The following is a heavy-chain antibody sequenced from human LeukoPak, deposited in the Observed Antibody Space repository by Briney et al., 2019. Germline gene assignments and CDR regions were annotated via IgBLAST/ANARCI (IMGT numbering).Heavy chain of an antibody. V-gene: IGHV3-66*01. J-gene: IGHJ4*02. CDR2: IYSGGST. Sequence: GGSLRLSCAASGFTVSSNYMSWVRQAPGKGLEWVSVIYSGGSTYYTDSVKGRFIISRDNSKNTLYLQMNSLRAEDTAVYYCARGGIGGDYFDYWGQGTLVTVSS. CDR1: GFTVSSNY. D-gene: IGHD2/OR15-2a*01. CDR3: ARGGIGGDYFDY.